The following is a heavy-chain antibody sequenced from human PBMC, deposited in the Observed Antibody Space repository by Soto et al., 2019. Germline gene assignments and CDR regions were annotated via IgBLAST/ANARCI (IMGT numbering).Heavy chain of an antibody. V-gene: IGHV4-59*01. J-gene: IGHJ4*02. D-gene: IGHD6-6*01. Sequence: SETLSLTCTVSGGSISSYYWSWIRQPPGKGLEWIGYIYYSGSTNYNPSLKSRVTISVDTSKNQFSLKLSSVTAADTAVYYCARYKAINEYSSSSAVIFDYWGQGTLVTVSS. CDR2: IYYSGST. CDR3: ARYKAINEYSSSSAVIFDY. CDR1: GGSISSYY.